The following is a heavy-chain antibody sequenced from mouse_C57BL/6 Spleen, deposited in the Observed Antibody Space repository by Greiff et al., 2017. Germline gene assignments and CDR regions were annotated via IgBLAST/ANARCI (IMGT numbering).Heavy chain of an antibody. CDR2: IDPSDSET. CDR1: GYTFTSYW. J-gene: IGHJ1*03. D-gene: IGHD1-1*01. V-gene: IGHV1-52*01. CDR3: AIDYGSSYDPAFDV. Sequence: VQLQQPGAELVRPGSSVKLSCKASGYTFTSYWMHWVKQRPIQGLEWIGNIDPSDSETHYNQKFKDKATLTVDKSSSTAYMQLSSLTSEDSAVYYCAIDYGSSYDPAFDVWGTGTTGTVSS.